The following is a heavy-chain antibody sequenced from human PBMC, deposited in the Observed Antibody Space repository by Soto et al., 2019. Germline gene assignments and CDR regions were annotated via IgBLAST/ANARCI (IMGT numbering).Heavy chain of an antibody. CDR3: ARGIYCSGGSCYPGAFDI. CDR2: ISSSGSTI. Sequence: PGGSLRLSCAASGFTFSDYYMSWIRQAPGKGLEWVSYISSSGSTIYYADSVKGRFTISRDNAKNSLYLQMNSLRAEDTAVYYCARGIYCSGGSCYPGAFDIWGQGTIVTVSS. CDR1: GFTFSDYY. V-gene: IGHV3-11*01. D-gene: IGHD2-15*01. J-gene: IGHJ3*02.